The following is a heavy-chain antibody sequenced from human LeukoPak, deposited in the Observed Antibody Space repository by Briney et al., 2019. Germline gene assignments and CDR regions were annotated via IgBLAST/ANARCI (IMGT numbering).Heavy chain of an antibody. V-gene: IGHV4-61*01. Sequence: SETLSLTCTVSGGSVSSGSYYWSWIRQPPGKGLEWVGYSYYSRSSNYNPSLERRITISVDTSKNQFPLKFSSVTAADTAVYYCVRYREYYDILTGYSDDACDIWGQGTMVTVFS. CDR1: GGSVSSGSYY. D-gene: IGHD3-9*01. J-gene: IGHJ3*02. CDR2: SYYSRSS. CDR3: VRYREYYDILTGYSDDACDI.